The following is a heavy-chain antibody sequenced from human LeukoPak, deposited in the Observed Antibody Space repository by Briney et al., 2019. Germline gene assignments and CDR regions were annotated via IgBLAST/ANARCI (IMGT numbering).Heavy chain of an antibody. J-gene: IGHJ3*02. CDR2: IVVGSGNT. V-gene: IGHV1-58*01. CDR3: AAGYIGGAMVTNAFDI. D-gene: IGHD5-18*01. CDR1: GFTFTSSA. Sequence: ASVKVSCKTSGFTFTSSAVQWVRQARGQRLEWIGWIVVGSGNTNYAQKFQERVTITRDMSTSTAYMELSSLRSEDTAVYYCAAGYIGGAMVTNAFDIWGHGTMVTVSS.